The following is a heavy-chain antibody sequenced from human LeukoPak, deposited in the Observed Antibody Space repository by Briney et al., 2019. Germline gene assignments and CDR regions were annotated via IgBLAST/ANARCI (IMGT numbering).Heavy chain of an antibody. CDR2: ISSSSSYI. Sequence: GGSLRLSCAASGFTFSSYSMNCVRQAPGKGLESLSSISSSSSYIYYADSVKGRFTISRDNAKNSLYLQMNSLRAEDTAVYYCAREITYYDILTGYFPGYGMDVWGQGTTVTVSS. CDR1: GFTFSSYS. D-gene: IGHD3-9*01. CDR3: AREITYYDILTGYFPGYGMDV. V-gene: IGHV3-21*01. J-gene: IGHJ6*02.